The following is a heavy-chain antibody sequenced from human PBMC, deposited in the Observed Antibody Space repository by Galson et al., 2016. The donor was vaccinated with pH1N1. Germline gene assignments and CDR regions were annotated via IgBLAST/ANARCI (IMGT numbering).Heavy chain of an antibody. CDR2: IKPNTGDT. V-gene: IGHV1-2*02. D-gene: IGHD3-22*01. CDR1: GYTFTAYQ. CDR3: AKYYDDRTGLIKAFDI. J-gene: IGHJ3*02. Sequence: SVKVSCKASGYTFTAYQIHWVRQAPGQGLEWMGWIKPNTGDTTYAQKFQGRVTMTSDTSKNQFSLKLSSVTAADTAVYYCAKYYDDRTGLIKAFDIWGQGTMVTVSS.